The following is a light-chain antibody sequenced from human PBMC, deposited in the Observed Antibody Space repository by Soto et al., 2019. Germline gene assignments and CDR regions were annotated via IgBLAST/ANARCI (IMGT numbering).Light chain of an antibody. Sequence: QSALTQPASVSGSPGQSITISCTGTSSDVGSYNLVSWYQQHPGKAPKLMIYEGSKRPSGVSNRFSSSKSGSTASLTISGLQAEDEADYYCCSYAGSSTDVFGTGTKVTVL. CDR2: EGS. CDR3: CSYAGSSTDV. V-gene: IGLV2-23*01. J-gene: IGLJ1*01. CDR1: SSDVGSYNL.